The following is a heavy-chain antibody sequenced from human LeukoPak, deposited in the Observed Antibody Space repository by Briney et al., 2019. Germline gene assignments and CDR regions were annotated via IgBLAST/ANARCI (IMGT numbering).Heavy chain of an antibody. Sequence: GGSLRLSCAASGFTFSDYYMSWIRQAPGKGLEWVSYISTRSSSTNYADSVKGRFTISRDNADNSVYLQMNSLRAEDTAVYYCAKVVDYGSGSNYYYYYFDYWGQGTLVTVSS. V-gene: IGHV3-11*05. J-gene: IGHJ4*02. CDR3: AKVVDYGSGSNYYYYYFDY. CDR2: ISTRSSST. CDR1: GFTFSDYY. D-gene: IGHD3-10*01.